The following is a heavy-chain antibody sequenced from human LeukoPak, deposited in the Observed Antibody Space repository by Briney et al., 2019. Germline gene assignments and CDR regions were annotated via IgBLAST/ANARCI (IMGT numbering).Heavy chain of an antibody. J-gene: IGHJ6*03. CDR1: GGSISSGGYS. CDR3: GRDARIAARSIGGYYYYYYMDV. CDR2: IYYSGST. D-gene: IGHD6-6*01. V-gene: IGHV4-31*03. Sequence: SQTLSLTCTVSGGSISSGGYSWSWIRQPPGKGLEWIGYIYYSGSTYYNPSLKRRVTISVDTSKNQFSLKLSSVTAADTAVYYCGRDARIAARSIGGYYYYYYMDVWGKGTTVTVSS.